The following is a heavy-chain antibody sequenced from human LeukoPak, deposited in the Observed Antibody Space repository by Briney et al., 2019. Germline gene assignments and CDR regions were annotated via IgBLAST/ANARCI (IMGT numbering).Heavy chain of an antibody. CDR1: GGSISSYY. CDR3: ARDEMNGFLDY. CDR2: IYYSGST. D-gene: IGHD3-3*01. V-gene: IGHV4-59*01. Sequence: SETLSLTCTVSGGSISSYYWSWIRQPPGKGLEWIGYIYYSGSTNYNPSLKSRVTISVDTSKNQFSLKLSSVTAADPAVYYCARDEMNGFLDYWGQGTLVTVSS. J-gene: IGHJ4*02.